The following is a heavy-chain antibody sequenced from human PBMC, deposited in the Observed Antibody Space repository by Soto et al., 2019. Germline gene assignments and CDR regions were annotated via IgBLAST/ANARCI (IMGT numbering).Heavy chain of an antibody. CDR2: ISNSGST. J-gene: IGHJ5*02. V-gene: IGHV4-59*01. CDR3: ARDRFPGRVVHYRFDP. Sequence: SETLSLTCSVSGGSMSSYYWSWIRQSPGKGLEWIGYISNSGSTNYNPSLKSRVTMSVDTSKSQFSLKLSSVTAADTAVYYCARDRFPGRVVHYRFDPWGQGTLVTVSS. CDR1: GGSMSSYY. D-gene: IGHD2-15*01.